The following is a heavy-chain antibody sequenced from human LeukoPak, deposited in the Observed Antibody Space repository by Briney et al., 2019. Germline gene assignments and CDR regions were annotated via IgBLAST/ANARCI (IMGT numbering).Heavy chain of an antibody. Sequence: GGSLRLSCAASGFTFDDYAMSWVRQAPGKGLEWVSGINWNGGSTGYADSVKGRFTISRDNAKNSLYLQMNSLRAEDTALYYSASSPYDDRIDYWGQGTMVTVSS. V-gene: IGHV3-20*04. CDR2: INWNGGST. J-gene: IGHJ4*01. D-gene: IGHD4-17*01. CDR3: ASSPYDDRIDY. CDR1: GFTFDDYA.